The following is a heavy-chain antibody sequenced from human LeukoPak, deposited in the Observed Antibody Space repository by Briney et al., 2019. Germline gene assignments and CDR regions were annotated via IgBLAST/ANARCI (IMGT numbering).Heavy chain of an antibody. CDR2: IIPIFGTA. J-gene: IGHJ4*02. V-gene: IGHV1-69*05. CDR3: ARGDSGSYTPWDY. CDR1: GGTFSSYA. D-gene: IGHD1-26*01. Sequence: SVKVSCKASGGTFSSYAISWVRQAPGQGLEWMGGIIPIFGTANYAQKFQGRVTITTGESTSTAYMELSSLRSEDTAVYYCARGDSGSYTPWDYWGQGTLVTVSS.